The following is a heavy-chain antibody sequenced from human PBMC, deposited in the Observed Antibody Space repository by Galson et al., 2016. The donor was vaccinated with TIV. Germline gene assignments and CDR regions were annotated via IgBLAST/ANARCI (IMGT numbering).Heavy chain of an antibody. D-gene: IGHD5-18*01. CDR1: GGTFSSYV. V-gene: IGHV1-69*13. Sequence: SVKVSCKDSGGTFSSYVFNWVRLAPGQGLEWMGGIIPLFRTTNYAQKFQGRVTITADESTNTAYMELNSLRSGDTAAYYCASDRNTALDTYHYYYGMDVWGQGTTVTVSS. CDR3: ASDRNTALDTYHYYYGMDV. J-gene: IGHJ6*02. CDR2: IIPLFRTT.